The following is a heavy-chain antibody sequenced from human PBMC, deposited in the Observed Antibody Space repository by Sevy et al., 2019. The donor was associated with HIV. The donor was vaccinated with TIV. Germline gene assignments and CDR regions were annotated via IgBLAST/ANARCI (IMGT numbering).Heavy chain of an antibody. Sequence: GGSLRLSCAASGFTFSSYSMNWVRQAPGKGLEWVSYISSSSSTIYYADSVKGRFTISRDNAKNSLYLQMNSLRDEDTAVDYCALGYSSGWNNGAFDIWGQGTMVTVSS. V-gene: IGHV3-48*02. CDR3: ALGYSSGWNNGAFDI. J-gene: IGHJ3*02. D-gene: IGHD6-19*01. CDR1: GFTFSSYS. CDR2: ISSSSSTI.